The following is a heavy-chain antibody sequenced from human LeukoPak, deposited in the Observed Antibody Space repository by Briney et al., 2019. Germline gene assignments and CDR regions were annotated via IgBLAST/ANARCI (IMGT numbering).Heavy chain of an antibody. CDR3: ARGSTMVRGIHGGFDP. CDR2: INPNTGGT. J-gene: IGHJ5*02. V-gene: IGHV1-2*02. Sequence: AASVKVSCKASGYTFTGYFVHWVRQAPGQGLQWMGWINPNTGGTNYAQKFQGRVTVTRDTSISTAYMELSSLRSEDTAVYYCARGSTMVRGIHGGFDPWGQGTLVTVSS. D-gene: IGHD3-10*01. CDR1: GYTFTGYF.